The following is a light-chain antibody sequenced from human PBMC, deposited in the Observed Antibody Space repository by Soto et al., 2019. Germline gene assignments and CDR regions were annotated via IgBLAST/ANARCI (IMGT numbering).Light chain of an antibody. V-gene: IGLV1-40*01. CDR3: LSYDTSLRGV. Sequence: QSVLTQPPSVSGAPGQTVTISCTGTSSNIGAGFDVHWYQQLPRAAPKLLIYANTDRPSGVPARFSGSKSVTSASLAITGLQPEDEADYFCLSYDTSLRGVFGGGTKLTVL. CDR2: ANT. J-gene: IGLJ2*01. CDR1: SSNIGAGFD.